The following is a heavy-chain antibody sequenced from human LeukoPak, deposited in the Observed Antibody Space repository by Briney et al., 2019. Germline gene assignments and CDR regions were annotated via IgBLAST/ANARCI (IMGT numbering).Heavy chain of an antibody. CDR2: ISDGSKTK. Sequence: GGSLRLSCVASGFILSSSEMNWVRQAPGKGLEWVSYISDGSKTKYSADSVKGRFTISKDNAKNSLYLQMNSLRAEDTAVYYCAELGITMIGGVWGKGTTVTISS. D-gene: IGHD3-10*02. CDR1: GFILSSSE. V-gene: IGHV3-48*03. CDR3: AELGITMIGGV. J-gene: IGHJ6*04.